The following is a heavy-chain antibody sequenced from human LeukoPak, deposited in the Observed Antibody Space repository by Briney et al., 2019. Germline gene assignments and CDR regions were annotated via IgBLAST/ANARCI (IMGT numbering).Heavy chain of an antibody. CDR2: MKYDGSEK. CDR1: GFTFSSYW. J-gene: IGHJ4*02. Sequence: GESLQISCAASGFTFSSYWMSWVRQAPGKGLGWVANMKYDGSEKYYVDSVKGRFTISRDNAKNSLYLQMNSLRAEDTAVYYCARDIEAAGLFLDYWGQGTLVTVSS. D-gene: IGHD6-13*01. V-gene: IGHV3-7*01. CDR3: ARDIEAAGLFLDY.